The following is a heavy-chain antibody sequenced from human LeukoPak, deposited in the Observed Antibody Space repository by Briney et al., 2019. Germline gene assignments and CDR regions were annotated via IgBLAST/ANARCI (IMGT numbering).Heavy chain of an antibody. CDR3: ARNDYGGTLFDY. Sequence: PSETLSLTCTVSGGPISSYYWSWIRQPPGKGLEWIGYIYYSGSTNYNPSLKSRVTISVDTSKNQFSLKLSSVTAADTAVYYCARNDYGGTLFDYWGQGTLVTVSS. CDR2: IYYSGST. D-gene: IGHD4-23*01. CDR1: GGPISSYY. V-gene: IGHV4-59*01. J-gene: IGHJ4*02.